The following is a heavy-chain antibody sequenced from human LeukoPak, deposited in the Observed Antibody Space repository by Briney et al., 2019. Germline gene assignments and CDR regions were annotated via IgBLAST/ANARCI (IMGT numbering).Heavy chain of an antibody. D-gene: IGHD3-16*01. CDR2: ISSSGSTI. CDR1: GLTFSTNS. CDR3: ARDERTGEYYFDY. Sequence: GGSLRLSCVASGLTFSTNSMNWVRQAPGKGLEWVSYISSSGSTIYYADSVKGRFTISRDNAKNSLYLQMNSLRAEDTAVYYCARDERTGEYYFDYWGQGTLVTVSS. V-gene: IGHV3-48*04. J-gene: IGHJ4*02.